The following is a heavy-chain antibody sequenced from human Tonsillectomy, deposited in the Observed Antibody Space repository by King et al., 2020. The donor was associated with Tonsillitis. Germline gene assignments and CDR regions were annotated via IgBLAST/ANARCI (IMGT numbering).Heavy chain of an antibody. Sequence: VQLVESGGGLVQPGRSLRLSCAASGFTFDDYAMHWVRQAPGKGLEWVSVITCNSGSIGYADSVKGRFTISRDNAKNSLYLQMNSLRAEDTALYYCAKVGHGGNSFDYWGQGTLVTVSS. V-gene: IGHV3-9*01. CDR2: ITCNSGSI. J-gene: IGHJ4*02. CDR3: AKVGHGGNSFDY. D-gene: IGHD4-23*01. CDR1: GFTFDDYA.